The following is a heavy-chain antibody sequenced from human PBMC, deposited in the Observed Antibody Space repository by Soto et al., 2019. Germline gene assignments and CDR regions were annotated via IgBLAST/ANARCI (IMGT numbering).Heavy chain of an antibody. CDR2: IKDDGSNK. V-gene: IGHV3-30*02. CDR1: GFTFSSYV. J-gene: IGHJ4*02. CDR3: AKVSSSLYAGFFAL. Sequence: GGSLRLSCAASGFTFSSYVMHWVRQAPGKGLEWVTCIKDDGSNKYYADSVKGRFTIYRHNSMNTLYLQMNTLRVEDTAVYYFAKVSSSLYAGFFALWGQGTLVSVSS. D-gene: IGHD6-13*01.